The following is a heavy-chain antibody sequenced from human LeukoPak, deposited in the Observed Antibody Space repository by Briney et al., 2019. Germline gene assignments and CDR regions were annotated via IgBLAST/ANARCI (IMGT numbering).Heavy chain of an antibody. J-gene: IGHJ4*02. Sequence: PGGSLRLSCAASGFTFSSYAMSWVRQAPGKGLEWVGRIKSKTDGGTTDYATPVKGRFTISRDDSKNTLFLQMNSLKTEDTAVYYCNTALVVLTAIDYWGQGTLVTVSS. CDR1: GFTFSSYA. CDR3: NTALVVLTAIDY. CDR2: IKSKTDGGTT. V-gene: IGHV3-15*01. D-gene: IGHD2-21*02.